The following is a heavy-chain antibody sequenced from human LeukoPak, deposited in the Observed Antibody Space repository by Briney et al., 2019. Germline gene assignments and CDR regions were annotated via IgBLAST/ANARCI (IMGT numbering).Heavy chain of an antibody. Sequence: GGSLRLSCAASGFTFSSYEMNWVRQAPGKGLEWVSYISSSGSTIYHADSVKGRFTISRDNAKNSLYLQMNSLRAEDTAVYYCARGIGNCSGGSCYSGDAFDIWGQGTMVTVSS. D-gene: IGHD2-15*01. V-gene: IGHV3-48*03. CDR2: ISSSGSTI. J-gene: IGHJ3*02. CDR3: ARGIGNCSGGSCYSGDAFDI. CDR1: GFTFSSYE.